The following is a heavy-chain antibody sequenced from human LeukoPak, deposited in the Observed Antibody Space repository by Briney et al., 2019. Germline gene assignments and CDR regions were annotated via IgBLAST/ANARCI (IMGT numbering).Heavy chain of an antibody. Sequence: SETLSLTCTVSGGSISSYYWSWIRQPPGEGLEWIGYIYYSGSTSYNPSLKSRVTISVDTSKNQFSLKLSSVTAADTAVYYCTRSLGVVIHGGMDVWGQGTTVTVSS. J-gene: IGHJ6*02. D-gene: IGHD3-3*01. CDR3: TRSLGVVIHGGMDV. V-gene: IGHV4-59*08. CDR1: GGSISSYY. CDR2: IYYSGST.